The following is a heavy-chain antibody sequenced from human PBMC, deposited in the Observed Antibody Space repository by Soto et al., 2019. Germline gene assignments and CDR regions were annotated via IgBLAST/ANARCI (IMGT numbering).Heavy chain of an antibody. CDR2: INSDGSST. CDR3: ARDLPFDY. V-gene: IGHV3-74*01. CDR1: GFTFSSYW. J-gene: IGHJ4*02. Sequence: PGGSLRLSCAASGFTFSSYWMHWVRQAPGKGLAWVSRINSDGSSTSYADSVKGRFTISRDNAKNTLYLQMNSLRAEDTAVYYCARDLPFDYWGQGTLVTVSS.